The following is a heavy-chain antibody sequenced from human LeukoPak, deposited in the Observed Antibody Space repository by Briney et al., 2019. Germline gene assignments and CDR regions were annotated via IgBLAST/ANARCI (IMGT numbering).Heavy chain of an antibody. Sequence: GGSLRLSCAASRFTFSSYSMNWVRQAPGKGLEWVSSISSSSSYIYYADSVKGRFTISRDNAKNSLYLQMNSLRAEDTAVYYCARDPTMVTGHYWGQGTLVTVSS. V-gene: IGHV3-21*01. CDR3: ARDPTMVTGHY. J-gene: IGHJ4*02. D-gene: IGHD5-18*01. CDR1: RFTFSSYS. CDR2: ISSSSSYI.